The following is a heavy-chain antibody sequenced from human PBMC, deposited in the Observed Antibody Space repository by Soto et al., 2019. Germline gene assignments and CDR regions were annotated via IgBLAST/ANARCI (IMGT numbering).Heavy chain of an antibody. CDR2: FDPEDSET. CDR1: GYTLTELS. J-gene: IGHJ3*02. Sequence: QVQLVQSGAEVKKAGASVKVSCKVSGYTLTELSMHWVRQAPGKGLDWMGFFDPEDSETIYAQKFQCRVTMTEDTSTDTAYMELSSLRSEDTAVYYCATPYCSGGSCYSGDAFDIWGQGTMVTVSS. D-gene: IGHD2-15*01. V-gene: IGHV1-24*01. CDR3: ATPYCSGGSCYSGDAFDI.